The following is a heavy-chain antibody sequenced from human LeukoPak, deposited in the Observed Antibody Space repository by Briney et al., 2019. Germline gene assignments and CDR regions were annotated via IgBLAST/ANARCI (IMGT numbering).Heavy chain of an antibody. V-gene: IGHV3-21*01. D-gene: IGHD3-10*01. CDR1: GFTFGSYS. Sequence: PGGSLRLSCAASGFTFGSYSMNWVRQVPGRGLQWVSSISSTSRYIYYADSVKGRFTVSRDNAKNSLSLQMNSLGAEDTAVYYCARCYASGSYGIDYWGQGTLVTVSS. CDR2: ISSTSRYI. CDR3: ARCYASGSYGIDY. J-gene: IGHJ4*02.